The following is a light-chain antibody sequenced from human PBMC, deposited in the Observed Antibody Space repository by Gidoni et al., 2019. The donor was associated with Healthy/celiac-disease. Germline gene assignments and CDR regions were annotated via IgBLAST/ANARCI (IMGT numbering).Light chain of an antibody. CDR1: QSVSSY. Sequence: EIVLTQSPATLSLSPGERATLSCRASQSVSSYLAWYQQKPGQAPRLLIYDASNRATGIPARCSGSGSGTDFTLTISSLEPEDFAVYYCQQRSNWPPEITFXXXTRLEIK. CDR2: DAS. CDR3: QQRSNWPPEIT. V-gene: IGKV3-11*01. J-gene: IGKJ5*01.